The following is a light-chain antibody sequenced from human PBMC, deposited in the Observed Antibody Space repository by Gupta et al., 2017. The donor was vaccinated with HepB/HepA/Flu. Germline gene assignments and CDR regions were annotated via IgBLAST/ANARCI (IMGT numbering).Light chain of an antibody. J-gene: IGKJ1*01. V-gene: IGKV1-5*03. CDR1: QSISSW. Sequence: DIPMNPSPSTLSASVGDRVTLTCRASQSISSWLAWYQQKPGKAPKLLIYKTSSVESGVPSRFSGSGSGTEFTLTSSRLQADDFAAYYCQQDNSYWTFGQGTKVEIK. CDR2: KTS. CDR3: QQDNSYWT.